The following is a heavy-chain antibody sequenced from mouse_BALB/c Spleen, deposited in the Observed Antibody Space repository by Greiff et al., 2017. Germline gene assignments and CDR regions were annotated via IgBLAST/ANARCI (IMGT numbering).Heavy chain of an antibody. J-gene: IGHJ2*01. V-gene: IGHV5-6-5*01. CDR2: ISSGGST. CDR3: ARARGAFDY. CDR1: GFTFSSYA. Sequence: DVKLVESGGGLVKPGGSLKLSCAASGFTFSSYAMSWVRQTPEKRLEWVASISSGGSTYYPDSVKGRFTISRDNARNILYLQMSSLRSEDTAMYYCARARGAFDYWGQGTTLTVSS.